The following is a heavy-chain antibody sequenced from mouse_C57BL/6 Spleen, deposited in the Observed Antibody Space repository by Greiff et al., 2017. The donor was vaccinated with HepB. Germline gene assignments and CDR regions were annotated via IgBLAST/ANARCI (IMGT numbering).Heavy chain of an antibody. CDR1: GYSITSGYY. J-gene: IGHJ2*01. CDR3: ARGKDYYGSGDY. V-gene: IGHV3-6*01. D-gene: IGHD1-1*01. Sequence: EVKLQESGPGLVKPSQSLSLTCSVTGYSITSGYYWNWIRQFPGNKLEWMGYISYDGSNNYNPSLKNRISITRDTSKNQFFLKLNSVTTEDTATYYCARGKDYYGSGDYWGQGTTLTVSS. CDR2: ISYDGSN.